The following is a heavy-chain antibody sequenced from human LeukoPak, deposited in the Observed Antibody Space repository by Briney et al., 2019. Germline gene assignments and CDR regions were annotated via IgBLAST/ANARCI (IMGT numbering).Heavy chain of an antibody. Sequence: PVGSLRLSCAASGFTFSNYAMSWARQAPGKGLEWVSAISGSGGSTYYADSVKGRFTISRDNSKITLYLQMNSLRAEDTAVYYCTKGTIWLPFDYWGQGTLVTVSS. V-gene: IGHV3-23*01. J-gene: IGHJ4*02. CDR1: GFTFSNYA. D-gene: IGHD5-18*01. CDR3: TKGTIWLPFDY. CDR2: ISGSGGST.